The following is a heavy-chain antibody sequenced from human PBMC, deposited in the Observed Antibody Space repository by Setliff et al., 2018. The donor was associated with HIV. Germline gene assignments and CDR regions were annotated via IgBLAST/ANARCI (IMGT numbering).Heavy chain of an antibody. CDR3: AKDRGYCSSTSCYALDY. D-gene: IGHD2-2*01. J-gene: IGHJ4*02. CDR2: IWYDGSNK. Sequence: GGSLRLSCAASGFTLRNYGMHWVRQAPGKGLEWVAIIWYDGSNKYYAESVKGRFTISRDNSKNTLYLQMNSLRAEDTAVYYCAKDRGYCSSTSCYALDYWGQGTLVTSPQ. V-gene: IGHV3-30*02. CDR1: GFTLRNYG.